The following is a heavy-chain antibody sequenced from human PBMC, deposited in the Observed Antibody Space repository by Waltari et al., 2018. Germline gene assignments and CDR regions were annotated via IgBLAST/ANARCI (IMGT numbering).Heavy chain of an antibody. CDR1: GGSISSSTYY. D-gene: IGHD5-18*01. Sequence: QLQLQESGPGLVKPSETLSLTCTVSGGSISSSTYYCAWIRQPPGKGLEWIGDIYYSGNTYYNPSLKSRVTISVDTSKNQFSLKVTSVTAADTAVYYCARRYSYGGYFDYWGQGTLVTVSS. V-gene: IGHV4-39*01. CDR3: ARRYSYGGYFDY. CDR2: IYYSGNT. J-gene: IGHJ4*02.